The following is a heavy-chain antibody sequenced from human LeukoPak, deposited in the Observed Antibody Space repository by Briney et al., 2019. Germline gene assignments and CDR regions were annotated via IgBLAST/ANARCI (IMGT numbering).Heavy chain of an antibody. V-gene: IGHV4-59*01. J-gene: IGHJ4*02. CDR3: AREGDYYDSGGYYRIDF. Sequence: SDTLSLTCTVSGGSINAYYWSWIRQPPGKGLEWIGYVYHSGSTNYNPSLKSRVTMSVDTSNNQFSLKLSSVTAADTAMYYCAREGDYYDSGGYYRIDFWGQGTLVTVSS. CDR1: GGSINAYY. CDR2: VYHSGST. D-gene: IGHD3-22*01.